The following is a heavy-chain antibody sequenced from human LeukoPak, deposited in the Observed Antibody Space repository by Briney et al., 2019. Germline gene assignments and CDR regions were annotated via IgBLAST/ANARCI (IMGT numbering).Heavy chain of an antibody. Sequence: ASVKVSCKASGYTFTSYGISWVRQAPGQGLEWMGWISAYNGNTNYAQKLQGRVTMTTDTSTSTAYMELRGLRSDDTAVYYCARGSLGYCSGGSCPVDYWGQGTLVTVSS. V-gene: IGHV1-18*01. J-gene: IGHJ4*02. D-gene: IGHD2-15*01. CDR3: ARGSLGYCSGGSCPVDY. CDR1: GYTFTSYG. CDR2: ISAYNGNT.